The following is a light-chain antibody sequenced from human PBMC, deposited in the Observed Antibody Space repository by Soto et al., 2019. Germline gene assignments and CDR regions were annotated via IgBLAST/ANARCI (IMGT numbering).Light chain of an antibody. V-gene: IGKV1-27*01. CDR3: QKYNSAPPEIT. CDR1: QGISNY. J-gene: IGKJ5*01. CDR2: AAS. Sequence: DIPMTQSPSSLSASVGDRVTITCRASQGISNYLAWYHQKPGKVPKLLIYAASTLQSGVPSRFSGSGSGTDFTVTVSSLQPEDVATYYCQKYNSAPPEITFGQGTRLEIK.